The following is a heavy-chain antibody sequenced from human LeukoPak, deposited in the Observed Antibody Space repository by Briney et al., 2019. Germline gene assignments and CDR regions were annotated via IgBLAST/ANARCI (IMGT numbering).Heavy chain of an antibody. Sequence: PGGSLRLSCGASGFXFSSDAISWVRQAPGKGLEWVSTITSGGSTYYPDSVKGRITISRDNSKNTLYLQMNSLTADDTAVYYCAKYVVAASTYYFTTGAREPWSPSPQ. CDR1: GFXFSSDA. V-gene: IGHV3-23*01. J-gene: IGHJ4*02. CDR2: ITSGGST. CDR3: AKYVVAASTYYFTT. D-gene: IGHD2-15*01.